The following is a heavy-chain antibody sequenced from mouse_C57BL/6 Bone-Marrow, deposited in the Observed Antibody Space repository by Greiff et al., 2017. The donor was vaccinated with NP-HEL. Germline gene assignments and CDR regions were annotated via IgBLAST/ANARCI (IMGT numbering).Heavy chain of an antibody. V-gene: IGHV1-42*01. J-gene: IGHJ3*01. CDR2: INPSTGGT. D-gene: IGHD2-4*01. CDR3: ARSFYYDYGRFAY. CDR1: GYSFTGYY. Sequence: EVQLVESGPELVKPGASVKISCKASGYSFTGYYMNWVKQSPEKSLEWIGEINPSTGGTTYNQKFKAKATLTVDKSSSTAYMQLKSLTSEDSAVYYCARSFYYDYGRFAYWGQGTLVTVSA.